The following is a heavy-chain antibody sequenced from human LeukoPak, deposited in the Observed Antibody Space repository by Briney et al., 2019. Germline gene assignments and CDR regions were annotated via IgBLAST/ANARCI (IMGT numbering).Heavy chain of an antibody. CDR2: IYYSGST. CDR3: ARPRLCSGGSCYWFDP. D-gene: IGHD2-15*01. Sequence: SETLSLTCTVSGGSISSSSYYWGWIRQPPGKWLEWIGSIYYSGSTYYNPSLKSRVTISVDTSKNQFSLKLSSVTAADTAVYYCARPRLCSGGSCYWFDPWGQGTLVTVSS. J-gene: IGHJ5*02. V-gene: IGHV4-39*01. CDR1: GGSISSSSYY.